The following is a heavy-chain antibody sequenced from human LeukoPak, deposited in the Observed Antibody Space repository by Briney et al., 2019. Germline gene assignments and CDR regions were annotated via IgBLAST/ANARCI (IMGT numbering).Heavy chain of an antibody. CDR3: AKDRSIGTYYTFDH. Sequence: GGSLRLSCAASGFTFSSYAMSWVRQAPGKGLEWVSAISGSGGSTYYADSVKGRFTVSGDNSKNTLYLQMSSLTAADTAVYYCAKDRSIGTYYTFDHWGQGTLVTVSS. J-gene: IGHJ4*02. D-gene: IGHD1-26*01. CDR2: ISGSGGST. V-gene: IGHV3-23*01. CDR1: GFTFSSYA.